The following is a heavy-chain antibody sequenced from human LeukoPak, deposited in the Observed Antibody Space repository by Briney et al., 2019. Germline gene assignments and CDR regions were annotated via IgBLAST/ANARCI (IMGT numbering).Heavy chain of an antibody. Sequence: SETLSLTCAVYGGSFSGYYWSWIRQPPGKGLEWIGEINHSGSTNYNPSLKSRVTISVDTSKNQFSLKLSSVTAADTAVYYCARGISWFDPWGQGTLVTVSS. V-gene: IGHV4-34*01. CDR2: INHSGST. J-gene: IGHJ5*02. CDR1: GGSFSGYY. CDR3: ARGISWFDP.